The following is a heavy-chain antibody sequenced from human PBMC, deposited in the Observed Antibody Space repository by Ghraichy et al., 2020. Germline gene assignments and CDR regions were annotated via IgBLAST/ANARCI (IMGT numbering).Heavy chain of an antibody. D-gene: IGHD5-12*01. V-gene: IGHV4-59*01. CDR2: IYYSGST. CDR3: ARGSGYDPTPYYYYGMDV. CDR1: GGSISSYY. J-gene: IGHJ6*02. Sequence: SETLSLTCTVSGGSISSYYWSWIRQPPGKGLEWIGYIYYSGSTNYNPSLKSRVTISVDTSKNQFSLKLSSVTAADTAVYYCARGSGYDPTPYYYYGMDVWGQGTTVTVSS.